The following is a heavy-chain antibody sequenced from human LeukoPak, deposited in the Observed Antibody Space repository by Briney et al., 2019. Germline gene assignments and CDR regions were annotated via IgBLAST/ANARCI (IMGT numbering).Heavy chain of an antibody. CDR1: GYTFTSYD. Sequence: GASVKVSCKASGYTFTSYDINWVRQATGQGLEWMGWMNPNSGNTGYAQKFQGRVTITRNTSISTAYMELSSLRSEDTAVYYCARVRAHGGNSGRYYFDYWGQGTLVTVSS. J-gene: IGHJ4*02. D-gene: IGHD4-23*01. CDR2: MNPNSGNT. V-gene: IGHV1-8*03. CDR3: ARVRAHGGNSGRYYFDY.